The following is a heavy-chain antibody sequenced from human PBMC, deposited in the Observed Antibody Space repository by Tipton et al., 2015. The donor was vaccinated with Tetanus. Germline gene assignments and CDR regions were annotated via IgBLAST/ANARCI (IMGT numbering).Heavy chain of an antibody. V-gene: IGHV4-31*03. CDR2: IYYSGST. J-gene: IGHJ3*01. Sequence: TLSLTCTVSGGSISSGGYYWSWIRQHPGKGLEWIGDIYYSGSTYYNPSLKSRVTISVDTSKNQFSLKLSSVTAADTAVCYCGRSRVTRGRLDGFDFWGKGATLAVSS. D-gene: IGHD4-23*01. CDR1: GGSISSGGYY. CDR3: GRSRVTRGRLDGFDF.